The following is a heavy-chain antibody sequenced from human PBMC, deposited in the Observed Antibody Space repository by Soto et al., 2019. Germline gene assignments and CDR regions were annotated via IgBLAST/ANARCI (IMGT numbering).Heavy chain of an antibody. CDR3: ASGVAMGGEPAVL. CDR1: GGSISSGGYY. J-gene: IGHJ4*02. D-gene: IGHD2-2*01. V-gene: IGHV4-31*03. CDR2: IYYSGST. Sequence: QVQLQESGPGLVKPSQTLSLTCTVSGGSISSGGYYWRWIRQHPGKGLEWIGYIYYSGSTYYNPSLKSRVTISVDTSKNQFSLKLSSVTAADTAVYYCASGVAMGGEPAVLWGQGTLVTVSS.